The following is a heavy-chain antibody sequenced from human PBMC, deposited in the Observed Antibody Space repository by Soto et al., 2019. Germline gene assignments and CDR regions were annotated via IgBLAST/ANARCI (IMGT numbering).Heavy chain of an antibody. CDR3: AKGAYYYDSSVGWFDP. D-gene: IGHD3-22*01. Sequence: EVQLLESGGGLVQPGGYLRLSCAASGFTFSSYAMSWVRQAPGKGLEWVSAISGSGGSTYYADSVKGRFTISRDNSKNTLYLQMNSLRAEDTAVYYCAKGAYYYDSSVGWFDPWGQGTLVTVSS. J-gene: IGHJ5*02. CDR1: GFTFSSYA. CDR2: ISGSGGST. V-gene: IGHV3-23*01.